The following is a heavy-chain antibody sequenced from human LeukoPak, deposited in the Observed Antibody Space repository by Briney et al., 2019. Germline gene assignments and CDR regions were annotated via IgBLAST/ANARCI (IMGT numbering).Heavy chain of an antibody. CDR3: ARGSTYYDSSGQVPFDY. CDR1: GFTFSSYA. J-gene: IGHJ4*02. Sequence: GGSLRLSCAVSGFTFSSYAMSWVRQAPGKGLEWVSAISGSGTSTYYADSVKGRFTISRDNPKNTLYLQMNSLRAEDTAVYYCARGSTYYDSSGQVPFDYWGQGTLVTVSS. CDR2: ISGSGTST. V-gene: IGHV3-23*01. D-gene: IGHD3-22*01.